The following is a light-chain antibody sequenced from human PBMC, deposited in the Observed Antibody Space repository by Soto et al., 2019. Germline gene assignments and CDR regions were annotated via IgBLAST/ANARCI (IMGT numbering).Light chain of an antibody. CDR1: QSISIY. V-gene: IGKV3-20*01. CDR2: GAS. J-gene: IGKJ4*01. CDR3: QQYGSLVPGLT. Sequence: EIVLTQPPGTLSLSPGERATLSCRASQSISIYLAWYQQKPGQAPRLLIYGASSRATGIPDRFSGRGSGTDFTLTISRLEPEDFAVYYCQQYGSLVPGLTLGGGTKVDI.